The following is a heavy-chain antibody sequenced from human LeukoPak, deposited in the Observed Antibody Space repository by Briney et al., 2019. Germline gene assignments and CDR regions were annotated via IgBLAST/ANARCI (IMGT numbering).Heavy chain of an antibody. CDR3: TTGLMVTFFDY. J-gene: IGHJ4*02. Sequence: GGSLRLSCAASGHTFSNAWMTWVRQAPGKGLEWVGRIKSKTDGGTTDYAAPVKGRFIISRDDPKNMVNLQMNSLKTEDTAVYYCTTGLMVTFFDYWGLGTLVTVSS. CDR2: IKSKTDGGTT. CDR1: GHTFSNAW. V-gene: IGHV3-15*01. D-gene: IGHD3-16*01.